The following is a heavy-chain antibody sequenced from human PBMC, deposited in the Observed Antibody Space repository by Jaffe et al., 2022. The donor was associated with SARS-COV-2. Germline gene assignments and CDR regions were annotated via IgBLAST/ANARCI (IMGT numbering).Heavy chain of an antibody. V-gene: IGHV4-39*01. Sequence: QLQLQESGPGLVKPSETLSLTCTVSGGSISSSSYYWGWIRQPPGKGLEWIGSIYYSGSTYYNPSLKSRVTISVDTSKNQFSLKLSSVTAADTAVYYCARPDLRGGVAGTTQGYFQHWGQGTLVTVSS. CDR2: IYYSGST. CDR3: ARPDLRGGVAGTTQGYFQH. J-gene: IGHJ1*01. D-gene: IGHD6-19*01. CDR1: GGSISSSSYY.